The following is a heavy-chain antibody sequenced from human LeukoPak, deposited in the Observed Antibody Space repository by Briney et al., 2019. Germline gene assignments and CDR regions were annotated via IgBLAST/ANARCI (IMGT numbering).Heavy chain of an antibody. Sequence: SETLSLTCAVSGGSISSSNWWSWVRQPPGKGLEWIGEIYHSGSTNYNPSLKSRVTISVDKSKNQFSLKLSSVTAADTAVYYCARAKRNLSCPFDYWGQGTLVTVSS. CDR2: IYHSGST. CDR3: ARAKRNLSCPFDY. CDR1: GGSISSSNW. V-gene: IGHV4-4*02. J-gene: IGHJ4*02. D-gene: IGHD1-1*01.